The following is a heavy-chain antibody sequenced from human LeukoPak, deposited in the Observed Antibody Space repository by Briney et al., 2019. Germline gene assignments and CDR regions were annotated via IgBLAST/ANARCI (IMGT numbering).Heavy chain of an antibody. J-gene: IGHJ4*02. V-gene: IGHV4-39*01. CDR2: IYKTGST. CDR3: ARLHDYRNTFDY. D-gene: IGHD4-11*01. CDR1: GDSITSGGYY. Sequence: SETLSLTCTVSGDSITSGGYYWSWIRQRPGKGLEWIGYIYKTGSTYYNPSLKSRVTISVDTSKNQFSLKLSSVTAADTAVYFCARLHDYRNTFDYWGQGTLVTVSS.